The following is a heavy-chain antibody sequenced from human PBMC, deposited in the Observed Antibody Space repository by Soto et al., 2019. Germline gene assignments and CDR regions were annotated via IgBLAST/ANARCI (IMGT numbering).Heavy chain of an antibody. Sequence: ASVKVPCKASGYAFTSYYMHWVRQAPGQGLEWMGIINPSGGSTSYAQKFQGRVTMTRDTSTSTVYMELSSLRSEDTAVYYCARGTYYYDSSGYGPVGWFDPWGQGTLVTVSS. D-gene: IGHD3-22*01. CDR1: GYAFTSYY. J-gene: IGHJ5*02. V-gene: IGHV1-46*01. CDR3: ARGTYYYDSSGYGPVGWFDP. CDR2: INPSGGST.